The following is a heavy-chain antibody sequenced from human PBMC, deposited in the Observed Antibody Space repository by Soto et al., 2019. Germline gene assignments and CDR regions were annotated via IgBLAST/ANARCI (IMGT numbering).Heavy chain of an antibody. V-gene: IGHV4-61*01. CDR3: ARDRGTTGPHSFDD. Sequence: QVQLQESGPGLVKPSETLSLTCTVSGGSVSSGSYYWSWIRQPPGKGLEWIGYIYYSGSTNYNPSLKIRVPIAVDTSKNQFSLKLSFVTAEDTAVYYCARDRGTTGPHSFDDWGQGTLVTVSS. CDR1: GGSVSSGSYY. J-gene: IGHJ4*02. D-gene: IGHD1-1*01. CDR2: IYYSGST.